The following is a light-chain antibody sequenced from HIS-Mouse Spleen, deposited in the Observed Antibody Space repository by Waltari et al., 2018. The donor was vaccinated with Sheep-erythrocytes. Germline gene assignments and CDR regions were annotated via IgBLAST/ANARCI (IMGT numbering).Light chain of an antibody. J-gene: IGLJ3*02. V-gene: IGLV2-11*01. CDR3: YSTDSSGNHWV. Sequence: QSALTQPRSVSGSPGQSVTISCTGTSSDVGGYNYVSWYQQHPGKAPKLLIYDVSKRPSGMPERFSGSTSGTMATLTISGAQVEDEADYYCYSTDSSGNHWVFGGGTKLTVL. CDR2: DVS. CDR1: SSDVGGYNY.